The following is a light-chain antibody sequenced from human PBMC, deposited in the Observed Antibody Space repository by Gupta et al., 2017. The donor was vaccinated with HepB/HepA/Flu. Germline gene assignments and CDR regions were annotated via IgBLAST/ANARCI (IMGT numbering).Light chain of an antibody. CDR1: SSDVGSYNI. V-gene: IGLV2-23*02. CDR2: EVS. J-gene: IGLJ2*01. Sequence: SALPQPASVSGSPGQSITISCTGTSSDVGSYNIVSWYQQHPGKAPKLMIYEVSKRPSGVANRFSGSKSGNTASLTISGLQAEEEADYYCCSYAGSSTFVVFGGGTKLTVL. CDR3: CSYAGSSTFVV.